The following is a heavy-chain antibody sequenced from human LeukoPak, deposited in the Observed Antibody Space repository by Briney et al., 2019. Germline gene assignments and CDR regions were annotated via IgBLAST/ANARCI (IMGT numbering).Heavy chain of an antibody. CDR2: ISNNGGST. CDR1: GFTFSSYV. Sequence: QSGRSLRLSCSASGFTFSSYVMHWVRQAPGKGLEYVSGISNNGGSTYYADSVKGRFTISRDNSKNTLYLQMRSLRAEDTAVYYCVKPSYGDPPTSFFDYWGQGTLVTVSS. J-gene: IGHJ4*02. CDR3: VKPSYGDPPTSFFDY. D-gene: IGHD4/OR15-4a*01. V-gene: IGHV3-64D*06.